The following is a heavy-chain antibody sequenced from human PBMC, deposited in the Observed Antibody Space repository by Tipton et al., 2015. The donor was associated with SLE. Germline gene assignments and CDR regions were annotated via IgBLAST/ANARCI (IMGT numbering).Heavy chain of an antibody. J-gene: IGHJ6*02. CDR2: IYTSGST. CDR1: GGSISSYY. CDR3: AREAYCSGGNCYMMNPRDYYYYGMDV. D-gene: IGHD2-15*01. Sequence: TLSLTCTVSGGSISSYYWSWIRQPAGKGLEWIGRIYTSGSTNYNPSLKSRVTMSVDTSKNQFSLKLSSVTAADTAVYYCAREAYCSGGNCYMMNPRDYYYYGMDVWGQGTTVTVSS. V-gene: IGHV4-4*07.